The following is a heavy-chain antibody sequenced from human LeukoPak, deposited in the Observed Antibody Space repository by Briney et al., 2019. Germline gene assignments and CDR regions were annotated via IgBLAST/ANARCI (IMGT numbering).Heavy chain of an antibody. J-gene: IGHJ4*02. CDR3: VRGAGY. CDR2: ISSNGDNT. Sequence: GGSLRLSCSVSGFTFSTYAMHWVRQAPGKGLEYVSAISSNGDNTYYADSVKGRFTISRDNSKNTLYLQMSSLRADDTAVYYCVRGAGYWGQGTLGSVSS. V-gene: IGHV3-64D*06. CDR1: GFTFSTYA.